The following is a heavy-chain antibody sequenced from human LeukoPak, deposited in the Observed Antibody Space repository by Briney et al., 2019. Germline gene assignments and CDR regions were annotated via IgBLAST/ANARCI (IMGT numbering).Heavy chain of an antibody. J-gene: IGHJ6*03. D-gene: IGHD4-17*01. V-gene: IGHV4-39*01. CDR2: IFYSGST. Sequence: PSETLSLTCTVSGGSISSSSYYWGWIRQPPGKGLEWIGSIFYSGSTYYTPSLKSRVTISVGTSTNQFSLRLSSVTAADTAVYYCAMTTVTTQAPDYYYYYYMDVWGKGTTVTISS. CDR3: AMTTVTTQAPDYYYYYYMDV. CDR1: GGSISSSSYY.